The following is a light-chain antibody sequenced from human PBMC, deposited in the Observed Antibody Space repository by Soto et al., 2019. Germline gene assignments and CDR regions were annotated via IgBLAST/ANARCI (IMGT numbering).Light chain of an antibody. CDR3: QQRRSSPPTVP. Sequence: LTQSPAPPSYYPGEKATLSCRASQSVSTYLAWYQQRPGQAPRLLIYDASYWATDIPPRFSGGVCARHFSLTIIRLWRVDFPVFYRQQRRSSPPTVPIAQGTRLEIK. V-gene: IGKV3-11*02. CDR2: DAS. J-gene: IGKJ5*01. CDR1: QSVSTY.